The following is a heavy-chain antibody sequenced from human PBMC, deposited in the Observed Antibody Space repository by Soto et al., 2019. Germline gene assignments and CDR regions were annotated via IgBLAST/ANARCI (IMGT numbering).Heavy chain of an antibody. D-gene: IGHD3-22*01. CDR1: GYTFTTND. CDR3: ARVIGYYYHMDV. J-gene: IGHJ6*02. V-gene: IGHV1-18*01. Sequence: GASVKVSCKASGYTFTTNDLSWVRQAPGQGLEWMGWISAYNGNTNYAQNLQGRVTMTTDTSTSTAYMELRSLRSDDTAVYYCARVIGYYYHMDVWGQGTTVTVSS. CDR2: ISAYNGNT.